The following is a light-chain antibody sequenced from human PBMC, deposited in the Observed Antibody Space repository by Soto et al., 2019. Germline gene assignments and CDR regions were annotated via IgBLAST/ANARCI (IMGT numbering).Light chain of an antibody. Sequence: ETVLTQSPDTPSLSPGERATLSCRASQSVSSSLAWYQQKPGQAPRLLIYGASSRATGIPDRFSGSGSETDFTLTISRLEPEDFAVYYCQQYGSSPLFTFGPGTKVDIK. CDR2: GAS. CDR3: QQYGSSPLFT. V-gene: IGKV3-20*01. J-gene: IGKJ3*01. CDR1: QSVSSS.